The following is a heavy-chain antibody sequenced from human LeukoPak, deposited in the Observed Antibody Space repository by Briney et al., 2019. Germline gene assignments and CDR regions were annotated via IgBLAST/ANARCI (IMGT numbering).Heavy chain of an antibody. CDR2: FDPEDGET. V-gene: IGHV1-24*01. J-gene: IGHJ4*02. CDR1: GYTLTELS. Sequence: ASVKVSCKVSGYTLTELSMLWVRQAPGKGLEWMGGFDPEDGETIYAQKFQGRVTMTEDTSTDTAYMELSSLRSEDTAVYYCATALRFLEYSDYWGQGTLVTVSS. CDR3: ATALRFLEYSDY. D-gene: IGHD3-3*01.